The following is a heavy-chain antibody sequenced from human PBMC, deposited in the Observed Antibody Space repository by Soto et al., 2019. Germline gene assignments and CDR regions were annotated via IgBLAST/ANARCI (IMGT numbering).Heavy chain of an antibody. J-gene: IGHJ5*02. CDR2: IYYSGGT. Sequence: QLQLQESGPGLVKPSETLSLTCTVSGGSISSSSYFWGWIRQPPGKGLEWIGNIYYSGGTYYNPSLKSRVTISIDTSKHHVPLKGRSFTAAETAVYYRAGLRVTIVWFDPWGQGTLVSVS. CDR1: GGSISSSSYF. CDR3: AGLRVTIVWFDP. V-gene: IGHV4-39*02. D-gene: IGHD4-17*01.